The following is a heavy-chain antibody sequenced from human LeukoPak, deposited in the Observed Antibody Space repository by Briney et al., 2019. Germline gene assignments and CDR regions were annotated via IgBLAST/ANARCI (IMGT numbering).Heavy chain of an antibody. CDR1: GFTFDNND. CDR3: VRQPDSARYGFDY. CDR2: IGSAGYT. J-gene: IGHJ4*02. V-gene: IGHV3-13*01. Sequence: GGSLRLSCEVSGFTFDNNDMHWVRQSTGKGLEWVSAIGSAGYTYYAESVRGRFTVTRDTAKQSLYLQMNSLRVEDTAVYHCVRQPDSARYGFDYWGRGTQVTVSS. D-gene: IGHD1-14*01.